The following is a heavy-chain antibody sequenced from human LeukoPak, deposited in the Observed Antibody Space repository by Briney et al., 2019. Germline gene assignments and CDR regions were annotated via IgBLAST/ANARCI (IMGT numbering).Heavy chain of an antibody. CDR1: GFTFSDYY. J-gene: IGHJ6*03. D-gene: IGHD5-18*01. V-gene: IGHV3-11*01. Sequence: GGSLRLSCAASGFTFSDYYMSWIRQAPGKGLEWVSYISSSGSTIYYADSVKGRFTISRDNAKNSLYLQMNSLRAEDTAVYYCARALSVDTAMVNRIYYYYYYMDVWGKGTTVTVSS. CDR2: ISSSGSTI. CDR3: ARALSVDTAMVNRIYYYYYYMDV.